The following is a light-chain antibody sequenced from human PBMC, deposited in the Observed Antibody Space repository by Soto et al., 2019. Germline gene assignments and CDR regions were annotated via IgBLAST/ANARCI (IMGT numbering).Light chain of an antibody. CDR3: SSYTSSDTYV. CDR1: SSDVGGYNY. CDR2: EVS. J-gene: IGLJ1*01. Sequence: QSVLTQTASVSGSPGQSITISCTATSSDVGGYNYVSWYQQHPGEAPKLMIYEVSKQPSGVSNRFSGSKSGNTASLTISALQAEDEADYYCSSYTSSDTYVFGTGTKVTV. V-gene: IGLV2-14*01.